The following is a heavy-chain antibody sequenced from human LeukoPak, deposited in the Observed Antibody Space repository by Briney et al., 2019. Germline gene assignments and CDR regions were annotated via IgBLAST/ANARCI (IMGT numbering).Heavy chain of an antibody. J-gene: IGHJ4*02. V-gene: IGHV1-2*02. CDR2: INPNSGGT. CDR1: GYTXTGYY. Sequence: ASVKVSCKASGYTXTGYYMHWVRQAPGQGLEWMGWINPNSGGTNYAQKFQGRVTMTRDTSISTAYMELSRLRSDDTAVYYCARTYYDSSGYVPFDYWGQGTLVTVSS. D-gene: IGHD3-22*01. CDR3: ARTYYDSSGYVPFDY.